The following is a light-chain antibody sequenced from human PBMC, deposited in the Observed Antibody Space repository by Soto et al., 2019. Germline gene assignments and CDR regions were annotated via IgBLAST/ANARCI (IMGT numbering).Light chain of an antibody. J-gene: IGLJ1*01. CDR3: RSYIPNHSTYV. CDR2: DVS. V-gene: IGLV2-14*03. CDR1: SSDVGGYNY. Sequence: SVLTQPASVSGSPGQSITISCTGTSSDVGGYNYVSWYQHHPGKAPKRMVHDVSNRPSGVSNRFSGSKSGNTASLTISGLQAEDVSDYYCRSYIPNHSTYVSGTGTKVTDL.